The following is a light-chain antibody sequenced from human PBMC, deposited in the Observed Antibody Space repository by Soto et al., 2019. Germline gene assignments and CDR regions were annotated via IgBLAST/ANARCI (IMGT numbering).Light chain of an antibody. V-gene: IGLV2-14*01. CDR2: EVT. J-gene: IGLJ3*02. CDR1: SSDVGAYNY. CDR3: SSFTTRKTWV. Sequence: QSALTQPASVSGSPGQSITISCTGTSSDVGAYNYVSWFQQYPGKAPKLIIYEVTNRPSGVSDRFSGSKSGNTASLTVSGLQAEDESDYYCSSFTTRKTWVFGGGTKLTVL.